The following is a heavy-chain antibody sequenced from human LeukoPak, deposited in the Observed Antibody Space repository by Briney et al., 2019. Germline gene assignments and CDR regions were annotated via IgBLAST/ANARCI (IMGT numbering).Heavy chain of an antibody. CDR1: GGSVSSTEFS. V-gene: IGHV4-39*01. D-gene: IGHD3-9*01. CDR3: ARLSKGRYFDYIFDY. Sequence: PSETLSLTCTVSGGSVSSTEFSWGWIRQPPGKGLQWVGNLYYSGSTSHHPSLNSRVTMSVDTSKNQFSLKMTSVTAADTAVYYCARLSKGRYFDYIFDYWGQGSLVTVSS. CDR2: LYYSGST. J-gene: IGHJ4*02.